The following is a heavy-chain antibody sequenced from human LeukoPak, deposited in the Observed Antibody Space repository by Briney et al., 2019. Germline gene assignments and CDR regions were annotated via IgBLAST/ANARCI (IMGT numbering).Heavy chain of an antibody. J-gene: IGHJ4*02. CDR1: GGSISSYY. CDR3: ARSAFLVTAPGLYYFDY. V-gene: IGHV4-4*07. D-gene: IGHD6-13*01. Sequence: SETLSLTCTVSGGSISSYYWSWIRQPAGKGLEWIGHIYNSGSTNYNPSLKGRVTMSVATSKNQFSLHLSSVTAADTAVYYCARSAFLVTAPGLYYFDYWGQGTLVSVSS. CDR2: IYNSGST.